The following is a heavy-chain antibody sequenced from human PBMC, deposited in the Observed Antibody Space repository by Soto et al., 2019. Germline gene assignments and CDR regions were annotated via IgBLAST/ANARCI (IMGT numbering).Heavy chain of an antibody. Sequence: PGGSLRLSCAASGFTFSISTMNWVRQAPGKRLEWVSSISIGATYSYYADSVKGRFSISRDNAKSSLYLQMNSLRVDDTAVYYCARGDGTGLHSSGWSPRFWGQGTLVTSPQ. CDR2: ISIGATYS. J-gene: IGHJ4*02. CDR1: GFTFSIST. D-gene: IGHD6-13*01. CDR3: ARGDGTGLHSSGWSPRF. V-gene: IGHV3-21*06.